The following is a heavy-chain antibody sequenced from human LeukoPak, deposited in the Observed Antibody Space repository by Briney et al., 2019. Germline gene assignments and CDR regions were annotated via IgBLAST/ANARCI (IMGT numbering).Heavy chain of an antibody. CDR1: GGSLSSYY. CDR3: ARVRTPTGAFDI. Sequence: SETLSLTCTVSGGSLSSYYWSWIRQPPGKGLEWIGYIYYSGSTNYNPSLKSRVTISVDTSKNQFSLKLSSVTAADTAVYYCARVRTPTGAFDIWGQGTMVTVSS. J-gene: IGHJ3*02. CDR2: IYYSGST. D-gene: IGHD1-14*01. V-gene: IGHV4-59*01.